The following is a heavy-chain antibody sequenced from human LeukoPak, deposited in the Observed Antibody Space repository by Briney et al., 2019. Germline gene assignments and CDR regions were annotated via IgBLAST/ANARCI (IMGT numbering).Heavy chain of an antibody. D-gene: IGHD4-17*01. CDR2: IYYSGST. CDR1: GGSISSGDYY. V-gene: IGHV4-30-4*01. J-gene: IGHJ4*02. CDR3: ARVGDGDYVEY. Sequence: SETLSLTCTVSGGSISSGDYYWSWIRQPPGKGLEWIGYIYYSGSTYYNPSLKSRVTISVDTSKNQFSLNLTSMTAADTAVYYCARVGDGDYVEYWGQGTLVTVSS.